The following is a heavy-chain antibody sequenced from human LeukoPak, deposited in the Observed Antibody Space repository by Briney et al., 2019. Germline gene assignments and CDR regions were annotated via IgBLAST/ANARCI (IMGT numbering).Heavy chain of an antibody. Sequence: PGGSLRLSCAASGFTVSTNYMSWVRQAPGKGLEWASVIYSGGPTYYADSVKGRFTISRDISKNTLYLQMNSLRAEDTAVYYCAREYSSSSRYFDYWGQGALVTVSS. D-gene: IGHD6-6*01. V-gene: IGHV3-53*01. CDR1: GFTVSTNY. CDR2: IYSGGPT. J-gene: IGHJ4*02. CDR3: AREYSSSSRYFDY.